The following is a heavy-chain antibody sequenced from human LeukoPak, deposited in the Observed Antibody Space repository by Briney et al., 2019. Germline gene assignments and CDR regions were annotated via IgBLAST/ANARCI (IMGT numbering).Heavy chain of an antibody. CDR1: GDTFTGYY. CDR2: INPKSGGT. V-gene: IGHV1-2*02. CDR3: ARDYRLGRKNNWSAP. J-gene: IGHJ5*02. Sequence: GASVTVSCKASGDTFTGYYMHWVRQAPGQGLELMGWINPKSGGTNYAQKFQGRVTMTRDTSTSTAYMELSRLRSADTDVYYCARDYRLGRKNNWSAPWGQRTLVT. D-gene: IGHD7-27*01.